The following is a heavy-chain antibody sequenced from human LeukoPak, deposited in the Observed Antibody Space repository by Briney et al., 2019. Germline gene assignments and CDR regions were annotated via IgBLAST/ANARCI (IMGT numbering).Heavy chain of an antibody. V-gene: IGHV4-59*01. J-gene: IGHJ5*02. D-gene: IGHD6-13*01. Sequence: SETLSLTCTVSGGSISSYYWSWIRQPPGKGLEWIGYIYYSGSTNYNPSLKSRVTISVDTSKNQFSLKLSSVTAADTAVNYCARAGSSWYFWFDPWGQGTLVTVSS. CDR2: IYYSGST. CDR3: ARAGSSWYFWFDP. CDR1: GGSISSYY.